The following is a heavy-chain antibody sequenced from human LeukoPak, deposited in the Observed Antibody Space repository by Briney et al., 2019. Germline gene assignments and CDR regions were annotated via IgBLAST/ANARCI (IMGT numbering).Heavy chain of an antibody. Sequence: GGSLRLSCAASGFTFSSYEMNWVRQAPGKGLEWVSYISSSSYIYYADSVKGRFTISRDNAKNSLYLQMNSLRAEDTAVYYCARDESYYDSSGYPVRNAFDIWGQGTMVTVSS. V-gene: IGHV3-21*05. J-gene: IGHJ3*02. CDR1: GFTFSSYE. CDR3: ARDESYYDSSGYPVRNAFDI. CDR2: ISSSSYI. D-gene: IGHD3-22*01.